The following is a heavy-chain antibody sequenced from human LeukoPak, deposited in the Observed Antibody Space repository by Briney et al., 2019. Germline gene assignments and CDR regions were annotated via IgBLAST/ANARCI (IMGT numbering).Heavy chain of an antibody. CDR2: ISGSGGSS. J-gene: IGHJ4*02. Sequence: GGSLRLSFAASGFTFSSYAMSWVRQAPGKGLEWVAAISGSGGSSYYADSVKGRFTISRDNPKNTLYLQMNSLRAEDTAVYYCAKGFRYSSSSGLDYWGQGTLVTVSS. V-gene: IGHV3-23*01. CDR1: GFTFSSYA. D-gene: IGHD6-6*01. CDR3: AKGFRYSSSSGLDY.